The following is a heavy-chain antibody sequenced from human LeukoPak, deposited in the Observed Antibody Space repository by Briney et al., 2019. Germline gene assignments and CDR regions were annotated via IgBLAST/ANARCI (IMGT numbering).Heavy chain of an antibody. CDR2: ITGSGGST. CDR1: GFTFSSYA. Sequence: GGSLRLSCVASGFTFSSYAMSWVRQAPGKGLEWVSHITGSGGSTYYADSVKGRFTISRDNSKDTLYLQMNSLRAEDTAFYYCAKDPHARITGTTLYRGQGTLVTVSS. D-gene: IGHD1-20*01. CDR3: AKDPHARITGTTLY. V-gene: IGHV3-23*01. J-gene: IGHJ4*02.